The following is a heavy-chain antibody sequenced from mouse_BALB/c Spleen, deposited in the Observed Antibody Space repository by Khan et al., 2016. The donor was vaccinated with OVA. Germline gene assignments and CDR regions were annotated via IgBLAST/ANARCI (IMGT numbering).Heavy chain of an antibody. CDR2: ISSDGSYT. Sequence: EVELVESGGDLVKPGGSLKLSCAASGFTFSSFGMSWVRQTPDKRLEWVATISSDGSYTYYPDSVKGRFTISRDNVKNTLFLQMSSLKSEDTASYYCASHLTGSFAYWGQGTLVSVS. CDR3: ASHLTGSFAY. V-gene: IGHV5-6*01. J-gene: IGHJ3*01. CDR1: GFTFSSFG. D-gene: IGHD4-1*01.